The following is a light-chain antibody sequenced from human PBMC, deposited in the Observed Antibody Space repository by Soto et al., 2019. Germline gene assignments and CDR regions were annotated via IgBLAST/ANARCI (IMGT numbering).Light chain of an antibody. V-gene: IGLV2-18*01. Sequence: QSALTQPPSVSGSPGQSVTISCTGTSSDVGSYNRVSWYQQPPGTAPKLMIYEVSNRPSGVPDRFSGSKSGNTASLTISGIKAEDEADYYCSLYTSSSTLVFGGGTKLTVL. J-gene: IGLJ2*01. CDR3: SLYTSSSTLV. CDR1: SSDVGSYNR. CDR2: EVS.